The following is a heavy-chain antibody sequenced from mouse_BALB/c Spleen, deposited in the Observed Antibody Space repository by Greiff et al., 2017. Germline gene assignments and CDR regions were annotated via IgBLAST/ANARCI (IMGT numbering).Heavy chain of an antibody. V-gene: IGHV5-6*01. CDR2: ISSGGSYT. D-gene: IGHD1-2*01. CDR3: ANTAEDWYCDV. CDR1: GFTFSSYG. Sequence: EVQLVESGGDLVKPGGSLKLSCAASGFTFSSYGMSWVRQTPDKRLEWVATISSGGSYTYYPDSVKGRFTISRDNAKNTLYLQMSSLKSEDTAMYYCANTAEDWYCDVWGAGTTVTVSS. J-gene: IGHJ1*01.